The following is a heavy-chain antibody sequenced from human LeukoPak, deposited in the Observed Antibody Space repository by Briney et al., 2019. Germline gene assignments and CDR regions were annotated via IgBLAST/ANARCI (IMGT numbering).Heavy chain of an antibody. Sequence: KPSETLSLTCTVSGGSIRSYYWSWIRQPPGKGLEWIGFIYYSGTTHYNPSLKSRVTMSVATSNNQFSLRLSSVTAADTAIYYCARHSGASPHYFDYWGQGALVTVSS. CDR2: IYYSGTT. CDR3: ARHSGASPHYFDY. D-gene: IGHD1-26*01. V-gene: IGHV4-59*08. J-gene: IGHJ4*02. CDR1: GGSIRSYY.